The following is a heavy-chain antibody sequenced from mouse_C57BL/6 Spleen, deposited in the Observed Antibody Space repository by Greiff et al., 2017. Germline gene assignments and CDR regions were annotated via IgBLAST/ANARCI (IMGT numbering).Heavy chain of an antibody. V-gene: IGHV1-82*01. CDR3: ARPSYSNYVNYAMDY. CDR2: ICPGDGDT. CDR1: GYAFSSSW. D-gene: IGHD2-5*01. Sequence: QVQLQQSGPELVKPGASVKISCKASGYAFSSSWMNWVQQRPGKGLEWIGRICPGDGDTNYHGKLNGKATLTADNSSSTAYIQLSSLTSEDSAVYFCARPSYSNYVNYAMDYWGQGTSVTVSS. J-gene: IGHJ4*01.